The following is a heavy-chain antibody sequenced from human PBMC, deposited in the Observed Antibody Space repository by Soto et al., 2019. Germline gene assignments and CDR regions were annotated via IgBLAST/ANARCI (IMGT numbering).Heavy chain of an antibody. Sequence: PSETLSLTCAVSGGSISSGGYSWSWIRQPPGKGLEWIGYIYHSGSTYYNPSLKSRVTISVDRSKNQFPLKLSSVTAADTAVYYCARVPSPWGQGTLVTAPQ. CDR3: ARVPSP. J-gene: IGHJ5*02. V-gene: IGHV4-30-2*01. CDR1: GGSISSGGYS. CDR2: IYHSGST.